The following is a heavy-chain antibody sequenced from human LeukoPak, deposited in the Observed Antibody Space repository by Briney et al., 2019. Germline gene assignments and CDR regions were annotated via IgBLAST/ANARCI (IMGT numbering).Heavy chain of an antibody. D-gene: IGHD3-10*01. Sequence: PGRSLRLSCAASGFTFSSYAMHWVRQAPGKGLERVAVISYDGSNKYYADSVKGRFTISRDNSKNTLYLQMNSLRAEDTAVYYCARDQGYGSGPRYYFDYWGQGTLVTVSS. CDR3: ARDQGYGSGPRYYFDY. CDR2: ISYDGSNK. V-gene: IGHV3-30*04. CDR1: GFTFSSYA. J-gene: IGHJ4*02.